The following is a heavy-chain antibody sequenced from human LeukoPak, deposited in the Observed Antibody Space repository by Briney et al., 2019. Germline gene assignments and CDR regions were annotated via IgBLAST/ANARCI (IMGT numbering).Heavy chain of an antibody. CDR1: GGPISSSSYY. D-gene: IGHD6-19*01. J-gene: IGHJ2*01. V-gene: IGHV4-39*01. Sequence: SETLSLTCTVSGGPISSSSYYWGWIRQPPGKGLELIGSIYYSGSTYYNPSLKSRVTISVDTSKNQFSLKLSSVTAADTAVYYCARHVRGSGWYFDLWGRGTLVTVSS. CDR2: IYYSGST. CDR3: ARHVRGSGWYFDL.